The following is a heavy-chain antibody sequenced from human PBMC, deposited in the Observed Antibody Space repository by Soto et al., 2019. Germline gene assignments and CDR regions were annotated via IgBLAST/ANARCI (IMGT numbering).Heavy chain of an antibody. CDR1: GYTFSSYS. D-gene: IGHD4-17*01. V-gene: IGHV1-18*01. CDR2: ISAYHGNT. Sequence: QAQLEQSGPEVKKPGASVHVSCKASGYTFSSYSIRWVRQAPGQGLEWVGLISAYHGNTTYAQTLKGKVTMTRDTSTNTVNMELKSLTSDDTAVYYCARDVYGGNSGSWYSDLWGRGTLVTVSS. CDR3: ARDVYGGNSGSWYSDL. J-gene: IGHJ2*01.